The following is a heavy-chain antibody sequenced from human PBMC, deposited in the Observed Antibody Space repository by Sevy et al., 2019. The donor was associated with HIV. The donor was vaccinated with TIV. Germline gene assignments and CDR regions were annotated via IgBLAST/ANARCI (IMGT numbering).Heavy chain of an antibody. J-gene: IGHJ6*02. V-gene: IGHV4-4*07. CDR2: IYTSGST. D-gene: IGHD3-3*01. Sequence: SETLSLTCTVSGGSISSYYWSWIRQPAGKGLEWIGRIYTSGSTNYNPSLKSRVTISVDTSKNQFSLKLSSVTAADTAVYYCARDWGERITIFGGVKDYYYYGMDVWGQGTTVTVSS. CDR3: ARDWGERITIFGGVKDYYYYGMDV. CDR1: GGSISSYY.